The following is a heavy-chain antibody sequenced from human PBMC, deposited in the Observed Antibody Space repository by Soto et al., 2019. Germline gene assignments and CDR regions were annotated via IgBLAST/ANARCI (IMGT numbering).Heavy chain of an antibody. CDR2: IYWNDDK. V-gene: IGHV2-5*01. Sequence: QITLKESGPTLVKPTQTLTLTCTFSGFSLSTSGVGVGWIRQPPGKALEWLALIYWNDDKRYSPSLTSRLTIPKDTAKNQVVLTMTNMDPVDTATYYCAPRAYYGSGSWAVAAFDIWGQGTMVTVSS. CDR3: APRAYYGSGSWAVAAFDI. D-gene: IGHD3-10*01. CDR1: GFSLSTSGVG. J-gene: IGHJ3*02.